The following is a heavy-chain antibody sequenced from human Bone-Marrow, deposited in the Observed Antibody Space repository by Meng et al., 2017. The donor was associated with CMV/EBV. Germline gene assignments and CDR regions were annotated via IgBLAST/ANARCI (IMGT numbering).Heavy chain of an antibody. D-gene: IGHD2-15*01. CDR1: GYTFTSYG. J-gene: IGHJ4*02. CDR2: ISAYNGNT. CDR3: ARDARRYCSGGSCPHNY. Sequence: ASVKVSCKASGYTFTSYGISWVRQAPGQGLEWMGWISAYNGNTNYAQKLQGRVTMTTDTSTSTAYMELRSLRSDDTAVYYCARDARRYCSGGSCPHNYWGQGTLFTVSS. V-gene: IGHV1-18*01.